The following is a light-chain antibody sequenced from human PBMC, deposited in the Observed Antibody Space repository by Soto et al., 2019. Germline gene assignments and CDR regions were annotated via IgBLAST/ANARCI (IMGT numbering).Light chain of an antibody. J-gene: IGLJ1*01. Sequence: QSALTQPPSVSGSPGQSITISCTGTSSDVGGYNYVSWYQQHPGKAPKLMIYDVSNRPSGVSNRFSGSKSGNTASLTISGLQAEDEADYNCSSYTSSSTLYVFGTGTKLTVL. CDR2: DVS. V-gene: IGLV2-14*01. CDR3: SSYTSSSTLYV. CDR1: SSDVGGYNY.